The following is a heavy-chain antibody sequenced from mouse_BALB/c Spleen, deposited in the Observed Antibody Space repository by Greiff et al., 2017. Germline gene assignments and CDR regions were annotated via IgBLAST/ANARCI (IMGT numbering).Heavy chain of an antibody. V-gene: IGHV5-12-2*01. CDR3: SRRGNNAMDY. D-gene: IGHD2-1*01. CDR1: GFTFSSYT. Sequence: EVKLVESGGGLVQPGGSLKLSCAASGFTFSSYTMSWVRQTPEKRLEWVAYISNGGGSTYYPDTVKGRFTISRDNAKNTLYLQMSSLKSEDTAMYYWSRRGNNAMDYWGQGTSVTVSS. CDR2: ISNGGGST. J-gene: IGHJ4*01.